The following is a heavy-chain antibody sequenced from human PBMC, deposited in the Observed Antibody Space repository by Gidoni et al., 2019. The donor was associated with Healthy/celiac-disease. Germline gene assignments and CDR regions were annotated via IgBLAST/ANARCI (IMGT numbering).Heavy chain of an antibody. CDR1: GFTFGEYA. CDR2: IRSKAYGGTT. D-gene: IGHD2-2*01. CDR3: TRVYPYCSSTSCYPWFDY. Sequence: EVQLVESGGGWVQPGRSVRRSCTASGFTFGEYAMSWFRQAPGKGLEWVGFIRSKAYGGTTEYAASVKGRFTISSDDSKSIAYLQMNSLKTEDTAVYYCTRVYPYCSSTSCYPWFDYWGQGTLVTVSS. J-gene: IGHJ4*02. V-gene: IGHV3-49*03.